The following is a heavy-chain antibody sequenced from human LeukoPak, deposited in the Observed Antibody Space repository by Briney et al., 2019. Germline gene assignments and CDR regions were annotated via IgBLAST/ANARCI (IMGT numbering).Heavy chain of an antibody. J-gene: IGHJ4*02. CDR3: ARIDYATFDC. V-gene: IGHV4-34*01. CDR2: INHSGST. D-gene: IGHD3-16*01. Sequence: SETLSLTCAVYGGSFSGYYWSWIRQPPGKGLEWIGEINHSGSTNYNPSLKSRVTISVDTSKNQFSLNLRSVTAADTAVYYCARIDYATFDCWGPGTLVTVSS. CDR1: GGSFSGYY.